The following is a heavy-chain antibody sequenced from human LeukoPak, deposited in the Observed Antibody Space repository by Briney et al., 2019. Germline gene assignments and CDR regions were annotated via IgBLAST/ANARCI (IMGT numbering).Heavy chain of an antibody. D-gene: IGHD1-1*01. Sequence: GGSLRLSCAASGFTFSSYGMHWVRQAPGKGLEWVAFIRYDGSNKYYADSVKGRFTISRDNAKNSLYLQMNSLRAEDTAVYYCARGFYKTGTTQIFDYWGQGTLVTVSS. CDR3: ARGFYKTGTTQIFDY. CDR2: IRYDGSNK. J-gene: IGHJ4*02. CDR1: GFTFSSYG. V-gene: IGHV3-30*02.